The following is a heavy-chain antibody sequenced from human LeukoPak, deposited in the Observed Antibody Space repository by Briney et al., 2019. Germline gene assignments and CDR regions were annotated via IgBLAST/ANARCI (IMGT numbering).Heavy chain of an antibody. J-gene: IGHJ6*02. CDR1: GGSFSGYY. D-gene: IGHD3-10*01. CDR3: ATSRIGAYYYGSGSSPLSPYYYYGMDV. V-gene: IGHV4-34*01. CDR2: INHSGST. Sequence: SETLSLTCAVYGGSFSGYYWSWIRQPPGKGLEWIGEINHSGSTNYNPSLKSQVTISVDTSKNQFSLKLSSVTAADTAVYYCATSRIGAYYYGSGSSPLSPYYYYGMDVWGQGTTVTVSS.